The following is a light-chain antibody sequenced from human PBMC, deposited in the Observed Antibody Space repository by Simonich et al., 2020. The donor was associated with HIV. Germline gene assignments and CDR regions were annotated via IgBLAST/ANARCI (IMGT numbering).Light chain of an antibody. V-gene: IGKV3D-20*01. CDR1: LSVDSSF. J-gene: IGKJ2*01. CDR2: DAS. Sequence: EIVLTQSPGTLSLSPGERATLSCRSSLSVDSSFLAWYQQKPGLAPRLLMSDASSRATGIPVRFSGSGSGTDFTLTISSMQSEDFAVYYCQQYNDWPHYTFGQGTKLEIK. CDR3: QQYNDWPHYT.